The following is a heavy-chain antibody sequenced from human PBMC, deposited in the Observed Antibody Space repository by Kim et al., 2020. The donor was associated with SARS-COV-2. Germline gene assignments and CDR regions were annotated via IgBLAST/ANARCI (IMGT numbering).Heavy chain of an antibody. V-gene: IGHV6-1*01. Sequence: SQTLSLTCAISGDSVSTNSAAWNWIRLSPSRGLEWLGRTYYRSTWSTDYAVSVKSRITINSDTSRNQFSLQLSSVTPEDTALYYCARDSWPTGRGFDYWG. CDR3: ARDSWPTGRGFDY. CDR2: TYYRSTWST. D-gene: IGHD3-9*01. CDR1: GDSVSTNSAA. J-gene: IGHJ4*01.